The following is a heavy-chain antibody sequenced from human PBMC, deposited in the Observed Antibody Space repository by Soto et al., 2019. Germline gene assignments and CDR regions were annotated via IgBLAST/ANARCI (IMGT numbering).Heavy chain of an antibody. D-gene: IGHD3-9*01. V-gene: IGHV4-59*01. Sequence: SETLSRTCTVSGVSITSYFWSWIRQTPGKGLDWSVSISFSGATYSNPPLKGRAALSVDTSENHLSLTMNSVTSGDTVVYFCARARRDDYKEYFEIWGQGNTVTV. J-gene: IGHJ6*01. CDR1: GVSITSYF. CDR3: ARARRDDYKEYFEI. CDR2: ISFSGAT.